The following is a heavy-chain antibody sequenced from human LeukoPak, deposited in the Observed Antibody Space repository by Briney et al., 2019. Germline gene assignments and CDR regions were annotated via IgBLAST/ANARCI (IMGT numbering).Heavy chain of an antibody. Sequence: ASVTVSFTASGYTFTSYGISWVRQAPGQGREGMGWSSAYNGNTNYTQKLQGRVTMTTDTSTSTAYMELRSLRSDDTAVYYCARGPEDCTNGVCSSLDYWGQGTLVTVSS. J-gene: IGHJ4*02. V-gene: IGHV1-18*01. CDR2: SSAYNGNT. D-gene: IGHD2-8*01. CDR1: GYTFTSYG. CDR3: ARGPEDCTNGVCSSLDY.